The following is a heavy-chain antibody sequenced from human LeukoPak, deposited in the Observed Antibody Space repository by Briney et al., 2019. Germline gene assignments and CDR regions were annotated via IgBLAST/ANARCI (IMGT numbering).Heavy chain of an antibody. J-gene: IGHJ4*02. CDR2: IFYSGST. CDR1: GGSVSSGSYY. V-gene: IGHV4-61*01. CDR3: ARGYCSSTSCYDGVDY. Sequence: SETLSLTCTVSGGSVSSGSYYWNWIRQPPGKGLEWIGYIFYSGSTKSNPSLKSRVTISVDTSKNQFSLKLSSVTAADTAVYYCARGYCSSTSCYDGVDYWGQGTLVTVSS. D-gene: IGHD2-2*01.